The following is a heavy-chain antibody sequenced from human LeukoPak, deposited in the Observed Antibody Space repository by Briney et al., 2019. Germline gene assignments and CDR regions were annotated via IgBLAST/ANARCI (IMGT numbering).Heavy chain of an antibody. V-gene: IGHV3-7*01. J-gene: IGHJ6*02. Sequence: GGSLRLSCAASGFTFSSYWMSWVRQAPGKGLEWVANIKQDGSEKYYVDSVEGRFTISRDNAKNSLYLQMNSLRAEDTAVYYCARDIVVVPAAMGYYYGMDVWGQGTTVTVSS. D-gene: IGHD2-2*01. CDR1: GFTFSSYW. CDR2: IKQDGSEK. CDR3: ARDIVVVPAAMGYYYGMDV.